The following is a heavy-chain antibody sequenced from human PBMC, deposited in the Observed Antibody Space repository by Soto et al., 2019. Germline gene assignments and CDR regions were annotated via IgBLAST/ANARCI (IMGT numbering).Heavy chain of an antibody. CDR3: ARVWGGAFDI. Sequence: SETLSLTCTVSGGSISSYSWSWIRQPPGKGLEWIGYIYYSGGTNYNPSLKSRVTISVDTSKNQFSLKLSSVTAADTAVYYCARVWGGAFDIWGQGTMVTVS. V-gene: IGHV4-59*01. D-gene: IGHD3-10*01. J-gene: IGHJ3*02. CDR2: IYYSGGT. CDR1: GGSISSYS.